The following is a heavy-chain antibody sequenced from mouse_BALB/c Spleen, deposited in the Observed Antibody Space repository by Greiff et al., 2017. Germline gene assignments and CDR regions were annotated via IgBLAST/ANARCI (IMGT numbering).Heavy chain of an antibody. CDR2: INPSNGGT. J-gene: IGHJ2*01. V-gene: IGHV1S81*02. CDR3: TRPNGYDGLDY. Sequence: QVHVKQSGAELVKPGASVKLSCKASGYTFTSYYMYWVKQRPGQGLEWIGEINPSNGGTNFNEKFKSKATLTVDKSSSTAYMQLSSLTSEDSAVYYCTRPNGYDGLDYWGQGTTLTVSS. CDR1: GYTFTSYY. D-gene: IGHD2-2*01.